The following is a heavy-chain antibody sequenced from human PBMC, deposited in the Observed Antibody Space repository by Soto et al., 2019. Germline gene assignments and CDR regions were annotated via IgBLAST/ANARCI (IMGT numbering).Heavy chain of an antibody. CDR2: IWYDGSNK. J-gene: IGHJ6*02. D-gene: IGHD2-15*01. Sequence: GGSLRLSCTTSGFTFNTYGMHWVRQAPGKGLEWVAIIWYDGSNKYYADSVKGRFTISRDNSKNTLCLQMNSLRAEDTALYYCARADCTGAYCYSWPFNYGVDVWGQGTTVTVSS. V-gene: IGHV3-33*08. CDR3: ARADCTGAYCYSWPFNYGVDV. CDR1: GFTFNTYG.